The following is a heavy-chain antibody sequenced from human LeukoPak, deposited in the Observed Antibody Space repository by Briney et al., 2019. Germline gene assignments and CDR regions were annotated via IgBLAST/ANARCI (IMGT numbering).Heavy chain of an antibody. CDR1: GFIISPYW. CDR2: IKQDGSER. CDR3: ARGLGSGIPLGI. V-gene: IGHV3-7*01. D-gene: IGHD3-10*01. Sequence: GGSLRLSCAVSGFIISPYWMNWVRQAPGKGLEWVANIKQDGSERHYVDSVKGRFTISRDNSKNSLFLQMNSLRADDTAVYYCARGLGSGIPLGIWGQGTLVTVSS. J-gene: IGHJ4*02.